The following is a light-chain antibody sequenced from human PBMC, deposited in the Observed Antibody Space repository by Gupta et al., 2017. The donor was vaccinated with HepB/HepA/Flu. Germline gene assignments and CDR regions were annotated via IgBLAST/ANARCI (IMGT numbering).Light chain of an antibody. CDR1: ESISSN. CDR3: QHYNNWPRT. J-gene: IGKJ1*01. V-gene: IGKV3-15*01. CDR2: GAS. Sequence: DIVMTQSPATLSVSPGERATLSFRASESISSNLAWYQQKPGQAPRLLIYGASTRATGIPARFSGSGSGTEFTLTISSLQSEDFAVYYCQHYNNWPRTSGQGTKVEIK.